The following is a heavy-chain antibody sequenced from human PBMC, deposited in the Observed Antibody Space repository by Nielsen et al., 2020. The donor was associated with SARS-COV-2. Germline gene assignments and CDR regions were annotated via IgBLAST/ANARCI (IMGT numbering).Heavy chain of an antibody. V-gene: IGHV1-69*02. CDR3: AGGEGGGSYSFY. D-gene: IGHD1-26*01. CDR2: IIPILGIA. Sequence: SVKVSCKASGGTFSSYTISWVRQAPGQGLEWMGRIIPILGIANYAQKFQGRVTITADKSTSTAYMELSSLGSEDTAVYYCAGGEGGGSYSFYWGQGTLVTVSS. CDR1: GGTFSSYT. J-gene: IGHJ4*02.